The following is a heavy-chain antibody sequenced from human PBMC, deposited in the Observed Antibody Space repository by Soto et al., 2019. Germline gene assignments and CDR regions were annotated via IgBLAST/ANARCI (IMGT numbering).Heavy chain of an antibody. CDR2: IIPKYGTT. CDR3: ARTRQRRPVFYVDY. V-gene: IGHV1-69*01. J-gene: IGHJ4*02. CDR1: GGPFNTFG. D-gene: IGHD2-2*01. Sequence: QVQLMQSGAEVTKPGSSVKVSCKASGGPFNTFGISWVRQAPGQGFEWMGGIIPKYGTTNYARRFQGRVTITADESTTTAYLELSSLRHDDTAIYYCARTRQRRPVFYVDYWGQGTPISVTS.